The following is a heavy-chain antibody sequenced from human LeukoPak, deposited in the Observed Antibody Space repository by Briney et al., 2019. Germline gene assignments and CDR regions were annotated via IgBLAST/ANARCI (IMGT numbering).Heavy chain of an antibody. V-gene: IGHV4-59*01. D-gene: IGHD3-10*01. CDR3: ARGYGSGSYSHFDY. J-gene: IGHJ4*02. CDR1: GGSISIYY. Sequence: SETLSLTRTVSGGSISIYYWGWIRQPPGKGLECIGYMYYSGSTNYNPSLKSRVTISVDTSKNQFSLKLSSVTAADTAVYYCARGYGSGSYSHFDYWGQGTLVTVSS. CDR2: MYYSGST.